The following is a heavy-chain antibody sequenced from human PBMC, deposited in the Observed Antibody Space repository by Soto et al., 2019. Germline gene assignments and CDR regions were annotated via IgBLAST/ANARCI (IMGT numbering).Heavy chain of an antibody. D-gene: IGHD2-21*02. CDR1: GGSISSSSYY. CDR2: IYYSGST. J-gene: IGHJ6*02. Sequence: SETLSLTCTVSGGSISSSSYYWGWIRQPPGKGLEWIGSIYYSGSTYYNPSLKSRVTISVDTSKNQFSLKLSSVTAADTAVYYCARQRYCGGDCYIDYYGMDVWGQGTTVTVSS. CDR3: ARQRYCGGDCYIDYYGMDV. V-gene: IGHV4-39*01.